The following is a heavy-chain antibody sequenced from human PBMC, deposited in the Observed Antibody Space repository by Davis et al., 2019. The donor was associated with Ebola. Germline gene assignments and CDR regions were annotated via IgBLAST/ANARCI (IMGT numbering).Heavy chain of an antibody. CDR1: GFTFYNYG. Sequence: GESLKISCTASGFTFYNYGMHWVRQAPGRGLEWVAVLWYDGSKQYYADSVKGRFTISSDESKSTLYLHMNSLRAEDTAVYYCAKARREKISKIPFFWGQGTLVTVSS. V-gene: IGHV3-33*03. D-gene: IGHD2-2*02. J-gene: IGHJ4*02. CDR2: LWYDGSKQ. CDR3: AKARREKISKIPFF.